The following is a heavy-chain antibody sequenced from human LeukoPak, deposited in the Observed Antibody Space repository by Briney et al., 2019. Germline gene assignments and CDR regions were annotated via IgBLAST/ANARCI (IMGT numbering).Heavy chain of an antibody. V-gene: IGHV4-39*02. CDR3: ARDRIPVAGTRGFSDL. J-gene: IGHJ2*01. CDR1: GGSISDYY. Sequence: SETLSLTCPISGGSISDYYWSWIRQPPGKGLEWIGSMFSRGNTYYNPSLQSRVAISVDMSMNQFSLKLTSVTAADTAAYYCARDRIPVAGTRGFSDLWGRGTLVTVSS. D-gene: IGHD6-19*01. CDR2: MFSRGNT.